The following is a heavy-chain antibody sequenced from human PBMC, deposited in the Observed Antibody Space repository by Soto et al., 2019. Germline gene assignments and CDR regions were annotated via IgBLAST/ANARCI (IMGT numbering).Heavy chain of an antibody. J-gene: IGHJ4*02. CDR3: ARDRGDGYNLS. CDR1: GGTFSSYT. D-gene: IGHD5-12*01. CDR2: IIPILGIA. V-gene: IGHV1-69*08. Sequence: QVQLVQSGAEVKKPGSSVKVSCKASGGTFSSYTISWVRQAPGQGLEWMGRIIPILGIANYAQKFQGRVTITEDKSTSTAYRELSSLRSEDTGVYYCARDRGDGYNLSWGQGTLVTVSS.